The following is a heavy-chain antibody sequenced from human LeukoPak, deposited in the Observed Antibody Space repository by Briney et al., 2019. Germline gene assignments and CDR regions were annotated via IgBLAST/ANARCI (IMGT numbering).Heavy chain of an antibody. Sequence: GGSLRLSCAASGFTFSSYSMNWVRQAPGKGLEWVSSISSSSSYIYYADSVRGRFTISRDNAKNSLYLLMNSLRAEDTAVYYCAGESPYCGGDCYLSDAFDIWGQGTMVTVSS. CDR2: ISSSSSYI. CDR1: GFTFSSYS. V-gene: IGHV3-21*01. CDR3: AGESPYCGGDCYLSDAFDI. J-gene: IGHJ3*02. D-gene: IGHD2-21*02.